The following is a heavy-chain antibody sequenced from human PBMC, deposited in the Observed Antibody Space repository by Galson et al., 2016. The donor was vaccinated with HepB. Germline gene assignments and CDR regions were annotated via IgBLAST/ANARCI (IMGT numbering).Heavy chain of an antibody. CDR1: GYRFTSYW. D-gene: IGHD3-9*01. Sequence: QSGAEVKKPGESLRISCQGSGYRFTSYWISWVRQLPGKGLEWMGRIDPFDSYTNYSPSFEGHVTIAIDKSNSTAYLHGSSLKASDTAIYYCARLRYYAILTRSFGMDVWGQGTTVTVSS. CDR2: IDPFDSYT. V-gene: IGHV5-10-1*01. CDR3: ARLRYYAILTRSFGMDV. J-gene: IGHJ6*02.